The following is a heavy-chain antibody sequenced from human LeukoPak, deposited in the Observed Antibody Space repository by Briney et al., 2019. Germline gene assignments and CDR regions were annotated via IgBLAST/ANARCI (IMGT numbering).Heavy chain of an antibody. CDR3: ARDSPGDPFDY. D-gene: IGHD4-17*01. V-gene: IGHV1-3*01. CDR2: INAGNGNT. Sequence: ASVKVSCKASGYTFTSYAMHWVRQAPGQRLEWMGWINAGNGNTKYSQKFQGRVTITRDTSASTAYMELSSLRSDDTAVYYCARDSPGDPFDYWGQGTLVTVSS. J-gene: IGHJ4*02. CDR1: GYTFTSYA.